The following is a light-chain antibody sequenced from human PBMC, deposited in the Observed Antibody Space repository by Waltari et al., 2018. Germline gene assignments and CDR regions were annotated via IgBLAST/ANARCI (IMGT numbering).Light chain of an antibody. CDR1: SSAVGNYNF. CDR2: DFV. CDR3: CSYAGSYTFV. J-gene: IGLJ7*01. V-gene: IGLV2-11*01. Sequence: QSALTPPRSVSGSPGQSVTISCSGTSSAVGNYNFVSWYQQHPGNAPKLLIYDFVKRPSGVPDRFSGSKSGNTASLTISGLQTEDEADYYCCSYAGSYTFVFGGGTQLTVL.